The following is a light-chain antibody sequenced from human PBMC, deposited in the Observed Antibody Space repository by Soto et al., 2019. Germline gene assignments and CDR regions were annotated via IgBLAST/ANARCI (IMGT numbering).Light chain of an antibody. CDR1: SSDVGAYEY. CDR3: SSQAGSYTLI. J-gene: IGLJ2*01. V-gene: IGLV2-11*01. CDR2: DVF. Sequence: QPVLTQPRSVSGSPGQSVTISCTGTSSDVGAYEYVSWYQQHPGKAPKLIIYDVFKRPSGVPGRFSASKSGNTASLTISGLQADDEADYHCSSQAGSYTLIFGGGTKVTVL.